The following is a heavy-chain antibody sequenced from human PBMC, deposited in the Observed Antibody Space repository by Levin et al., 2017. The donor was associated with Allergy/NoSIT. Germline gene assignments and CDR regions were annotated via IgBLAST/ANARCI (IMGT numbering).Heavy chain of an antibody. J-gene: IGHJ4*02. V-gene: IGHV3-23*01. CDR3: ANPKPMNPVTAY. CDR1: GFTFSSYA. Sequence: QAGGSLRLSCAASGFTFSSYAMSWVRQAPGKGLEWVSAISGSGGSTYYADSVKGRFTISRDNSKNTLYLQMNSLRAEDTAVYYCANPKPMNPVTAYWGQGTLVTVSS. D-gene: IGHD2-21*02. CDR2: ISGSGGST.